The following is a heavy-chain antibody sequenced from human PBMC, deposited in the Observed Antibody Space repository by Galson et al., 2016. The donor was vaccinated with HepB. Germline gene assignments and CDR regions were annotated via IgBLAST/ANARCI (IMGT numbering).Heavy chain of an antibody. CDR2: IRDGDGRT. V-gene: IGHV3-23*01. J-gene: IGHJ3*02. Sequence: SLRLSCAGSGSTFSSYAMNWVRQAPGKGLEWVSSIRDGDGRTHYADSVKGRFTISRDNSKNTLSLQMNSLRAEDTAIYYCAKISLGGYSSGWGGSFDIWGQGTKVTVSS. CDR1: GSTFSSYA. D-gene: IGHD6-19*01. CDR3: AKISLGGYSSGWGGSFDI.